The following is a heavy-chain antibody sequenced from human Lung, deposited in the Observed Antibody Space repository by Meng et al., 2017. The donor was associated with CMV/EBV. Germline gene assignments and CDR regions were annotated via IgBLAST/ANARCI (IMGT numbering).Heavy chain of an antibody. Sequence: GGSXRLXCAASGFSFSSYGMHWVRQAPGKGLEWVAFIRYDGSNKYYADSVNARFTISRDNSKSTVSLQMNSLRPEDTAVYYCAKDLSTSTNCQSHSGQGTLVTVSS. J-gene: IGHJ4*02. CDR3: AKDLSTSTNCQSH. V-gene: IGHV3-30*02. CDR1: GFSFSSYG. CDR2: IRYDGSNK. D-gene: IGHD2-2*01.